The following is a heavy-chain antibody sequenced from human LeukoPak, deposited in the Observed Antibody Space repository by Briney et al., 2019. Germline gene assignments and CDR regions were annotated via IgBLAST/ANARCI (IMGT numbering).Heavy chain of an antibody. V-gene: IGHV4-38-2*01. CDR2: IYHSGST. CDR3: ARHRDYRSSDY. J-gene: IGHJ4*02. Sequence: PSETLSLTCAVSGYSISSGYYWGWIRQPPGKGLEWIGSIYHSGSTYYNPSLKSRVNISVDTSKNQFSLKLSSVTAADTAVYYCARHRDYRSSDYWGQGTLVTVSS. D-gene: IGHD6-6*01. CDR1: GYSISSGYY.